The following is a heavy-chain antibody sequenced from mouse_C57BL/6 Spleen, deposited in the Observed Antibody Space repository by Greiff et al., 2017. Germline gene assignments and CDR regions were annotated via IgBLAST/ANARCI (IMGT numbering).Heavy chain of an antibody. D-gene: IGHD4-1*01. Sequence: EVQLVESGGGLVKPGGSLKLSCAASGFTFSDYGMHWVRQAPEQGLEWVAYISSGSSTIYYADTVKGRFTISRDNATNTLCLQMTSLRSEDTAMYYCARGLTGTGLDYWGQGTTLTVSS. CDR3: ARGLTGTGLDY. CDR1: GFTFSDYG. CDR2: ISSGSSTI. J-gene: IGHJ2*01. V-gene: IGHV5-17*01.